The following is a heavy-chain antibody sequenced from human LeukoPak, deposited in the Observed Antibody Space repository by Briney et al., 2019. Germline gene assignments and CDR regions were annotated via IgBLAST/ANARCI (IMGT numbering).Heavy chain of an antibody. D-gene: IGHD3-10*01. CDR3: ARDRKGSGSYLMTILSYFDY. CDR2: IYYSGST. CDR1: GGSISSSSYY. V-gene: IGHV4-39*07. J-gene: IGHJ4*02. Sequence: SETLSLTCTVSGGSISSSSYYWGWIRQPPGKGLEWIGSIYYSGSTYYNPSLKSRVTISVDTSKNQFSLKLSSVTAADTAAYYCARDRKGSGSYLMTILSYFDYWGQGTLVTVSS.